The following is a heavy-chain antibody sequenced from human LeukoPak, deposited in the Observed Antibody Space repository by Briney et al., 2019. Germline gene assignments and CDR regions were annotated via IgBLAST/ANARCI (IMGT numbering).Heavy chain of an antibody. CDR2: IYYSGGT. CDR3: ASLTMVRGVTPWFDP. J-gene: IGHJ5*02. Sequence: PSETLSLTCTVSGGSISSYYWSWIRQPPGKGLEWIGYIYYSGGTNYNPSLKSRVTISVDTSKNQFSLKLSSVTAAYPAVYYCASLTMVRGVTPWFDPWGQGTLVTVSS. D-gene: IGHD3-10*01. V-gene: IGHV4-59*01. CDR1: GGSISSYY.